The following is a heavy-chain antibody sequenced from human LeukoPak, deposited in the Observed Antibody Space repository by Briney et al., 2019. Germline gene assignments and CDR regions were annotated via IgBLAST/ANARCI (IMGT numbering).Heavy chain of an antibody. D-gene: IGHD6-19*01. CDR3: AREVSGSGWTNYYYYYYMDV. V-gene: IGHV1-8*02. Sequence: ASVKVSCKASGYTFTGYYMHWVRQAPGQGLEWMGWINPNSGNTGYAQKFQGRVTMTRNTSISTAYMELSSLRSEDTAVYYCAREVSGSGWTNYYYYYYMDVWGKGTTVTVSS. CDR2: INPNSGNT. CDR1: GYTFTGYY. J-gene: IGHJ6*03.